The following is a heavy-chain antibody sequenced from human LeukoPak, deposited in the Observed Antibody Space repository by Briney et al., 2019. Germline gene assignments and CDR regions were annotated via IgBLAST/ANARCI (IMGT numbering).Heavy chain of an antibody. CDR2: IYYSGST. J-gene: IGHJ5*02. CDR3: ARAGDFWSGYSWFDP. Sequence: SETLSLTCTVSGGSISSYDWSWIRQPPGKGLEWIGYIYYSGSTNYNPSLKSRVTISVDTSKNQFSLKLSSVTAADPAVYYCARAGDFWSGYSWFDPWGQGTLVTVSS. V-gene: IGHV4-59*01. CDR1: GGSISSYD. D-gene: IGHD3-3*01.